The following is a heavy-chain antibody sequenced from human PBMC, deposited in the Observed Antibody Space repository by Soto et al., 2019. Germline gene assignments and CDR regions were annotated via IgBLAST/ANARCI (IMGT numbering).Heavy chain of an antibody. D-gene: IGHD1-7*01. Sequence: QVQLQQWGAGLLKPSETLSLTCAVYGGSFSGYYWSWIRQPPGKGLEWIGEINHSGSTNYNPSLKSRVTISVETSKNQFSLKLSSVTAADTAVYYCARTGNYARNSWFDPWGQGTLVTVSS. CDR2: INHSGST. CDR1: GGSFSGYY. V-gene: IGHV4-34*01. J-gene: IGHJ5*02. CDR3: ARTGNYARNSWFDP.